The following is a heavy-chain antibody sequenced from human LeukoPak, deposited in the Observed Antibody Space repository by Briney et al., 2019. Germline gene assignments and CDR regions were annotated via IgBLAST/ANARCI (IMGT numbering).Heavy chain of an antibody. D-gene: IGHD3-22*01. CDR1: GYTFTGYY. CDR3: ARDSSGYYYYGVDV. Sequence: GASVKVSCKASGYTFTGYYMHWVRQAPGQGLEWMGRINPNSGGTNYAQKFQGRVTMTRDTSISTAYMELSRLRSDDTAVYYCARDSSGYYYYGVDVWGQGTTVTVSS. J-gene: IGHJ6*02. V-gene: IGHV1-2*06. CDR2: INPNSGGT.